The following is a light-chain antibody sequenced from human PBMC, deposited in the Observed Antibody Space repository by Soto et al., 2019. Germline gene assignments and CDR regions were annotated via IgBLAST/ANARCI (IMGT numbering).Light chain of an antibody. Sequence: DIQMTQSPSSLSASVGDRVTITCRASQSISSYLNWYQQKPGKAPNLLIYAASSLQSGVPSRFSGSGSGTDFTLTISSLQAEDSATYYCQQSYSTPLYTFGQGTKLEIK. V-gene: IGKV1-39*01. CDR2: AAS. CDR3: QQSYSTPLYT. J-gene: IGKJ2*01. CDR1: QSISSY.